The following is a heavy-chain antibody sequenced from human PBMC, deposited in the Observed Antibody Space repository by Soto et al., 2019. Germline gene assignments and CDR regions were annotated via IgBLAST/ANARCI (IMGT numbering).Heavy chain of an antibody. CDR2: ISAHNGNT. J-gene: IGHJ4*02. D-gene: IGHD1-1*01. CDR1: GYAFTTYG. V-gene: IGHV1-18*01. CDR3: ARGRYGDY. Sequence: QVHLVQSGAEVKKPGASVKVSCKGSGYAFTTYGITWVRQAPGQGLEWMGWISAHNGNTNYAHKLQGRVTVTRDTSTSTAYMELRSMRSEAKAVYYCARGRYGDYWGQGALVTVSS.